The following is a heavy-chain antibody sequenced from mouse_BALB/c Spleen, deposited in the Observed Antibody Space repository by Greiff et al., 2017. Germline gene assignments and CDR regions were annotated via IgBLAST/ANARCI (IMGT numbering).Heavy chain of an antibody. CDR1: GYTFTRYW. J-gene: IGHJ4*01. V-gene: IGHV1-69*02. Sequence: QVQLQQSGAELVKPGAPVKLSCKASGYTFTRYWMNWVKQRPGRGLEWIGRIDPSDSETHYNQKFKDKATLTVDKSSSTAYIQLSSLTSEDSAVYYCARDDYYAMDYWGQGTSVTVSS. CDR3: ARDDYYAMDY. CDR2: IDPSDSET.